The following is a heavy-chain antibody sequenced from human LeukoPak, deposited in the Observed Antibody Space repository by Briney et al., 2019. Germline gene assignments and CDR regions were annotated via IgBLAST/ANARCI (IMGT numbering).Heavy chain of an antibody. V-gene: IGHV1-2*02. CDR3: ARGEGYYDSSGYTY. D-gene: IGHD3-22*01. Sequence: INPNSGGTNYAQKFQGRVTMTRDTSISTAYMELSRLRSDDTAVYYCARGEGYYDSSGYTYWGQGTLVTVSS. J-gene: IGHJ4*02. CDR2: INPNSGGT.